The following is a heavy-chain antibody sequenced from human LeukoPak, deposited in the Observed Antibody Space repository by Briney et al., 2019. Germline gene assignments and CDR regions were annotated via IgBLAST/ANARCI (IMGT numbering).Heavy chain of an antibody. J-gene: IGHJ6*03. Sequence: PSETLSLTCTVSGGSISSYYWSWIRQPPGKGLEWIGYIYYSGSTNYNPSLKSRVTISVDTSKNQFSLKLSSVTAADTAVYYCARAMGDGSSWQYYYYYYMDAWGKGTTVTVSS. CDR2: IYYSGST. D-gene: IGHD6-13*01. V-gene: IGHV4-59*01. CDR3: ARAMGDGSSWQYYYYYYMDA. CDR1: GGSISSYY.